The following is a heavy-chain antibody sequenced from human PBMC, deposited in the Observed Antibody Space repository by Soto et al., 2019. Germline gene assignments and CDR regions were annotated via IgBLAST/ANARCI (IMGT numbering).Heavy chain of an antibody. CDR3: ARTNCGGDCYSARYYFDY. Sequence: QVQLVQSGAEVKKPGSSVKVSCKASGGTFSSYAISWVRQAPGQGLEWMGGIIPIFGTANYAQKFQGRVTITADXXTXTXXMELSSLRSEHTAVYYCARTNCGGDCYSARYYFDYWGQGTLVTVSS. J-gene: IGHJ4*02. V-gene: IGHV1-69*12. D-gene: IGHD2-21*02. CDR1: GGTFSSYA. CDR2: IIPIFGTA.